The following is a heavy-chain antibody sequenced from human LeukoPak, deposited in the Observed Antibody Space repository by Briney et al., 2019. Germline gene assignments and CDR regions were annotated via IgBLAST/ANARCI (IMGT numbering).Heavy chain of an antibody. D-gene: IGHD2-2*01. CDR2: INHSGST. CDR1: GGSFSGYY. Sequence: SETLSFTCAVYGGSFSGYYWSWIRQPPGKGLEWIGEINHSGSTNYNPSLKSRVTISVDTSKNQFSLKLSSVTAADTAVYYCARVPIPHIVVVPAACFDYWGQGTLVTVSS. J-gene: IGHJ4*02. CDR3: ARVPIPHIVVVPAACFDY. V-gene: IGHV4-34*01.